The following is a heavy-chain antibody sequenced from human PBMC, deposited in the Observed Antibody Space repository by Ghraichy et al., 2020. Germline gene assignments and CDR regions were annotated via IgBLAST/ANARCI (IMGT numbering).Heavy chain of an antibody. Sequence: ESLNISCTVSGDSIFSYFWSWIRQPAGAGLEWIGRISTTGNTNYNPSLKSRVTMSVDTSKNQFFLRLSSVTAADTAMYYCARVRDNSGYYLGGFDYWGQGTQVTVSS. J-gene: IGHJ4*02. CDR1: GDSIFSYF. V-gene: IGHV4-4*07. CDR2: ISTTGNT. D-gene: IGHD3-22*01. CDR3: ARVRDNSGYYLGGFDY.